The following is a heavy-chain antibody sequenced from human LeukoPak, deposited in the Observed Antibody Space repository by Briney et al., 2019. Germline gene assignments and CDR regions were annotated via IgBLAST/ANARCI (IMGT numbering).Heavy chain of an antibody. CDR2: SSSSSSYI. D-gene: IGHD2-15*01. Sequence: PGGSLRLSCAASGFTFSSYSMSWVRQAPGKGLEWVSSSSSSSSYIYYADSVKGRFTISRDNAKNSLYLQMNSLRAEDTAVYYCARADCSGGSCYGYWGQGTLVTVSS. J-gene: IGHJ4*02. CDR1: GFTFSSYS. V-gene: IGHV3-21*01. CDR3: ARADCSGGSCYGY.